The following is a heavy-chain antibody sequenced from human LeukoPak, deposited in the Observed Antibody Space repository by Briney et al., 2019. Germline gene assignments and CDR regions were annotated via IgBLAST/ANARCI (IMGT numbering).Heavy chain of an antibody. D-gene: IGHD4-23*01. J-gene: IGHJ5*02. CDR1: EYAFTSYD. CDR3: ARSNYGGKRWFDP. CDR2: MNPSSGST. Sequence: ASVKVSCKASEYAFTSYDINWVRQATGQGLEWMGWMNPSSGSTGYAQKFQGRVTMTRDTSISTAYMELSSLRSEDTAVYFCARSNYGGKRWFDPWGQGTLVIVSS. V-gene: IGHV1-8*01.